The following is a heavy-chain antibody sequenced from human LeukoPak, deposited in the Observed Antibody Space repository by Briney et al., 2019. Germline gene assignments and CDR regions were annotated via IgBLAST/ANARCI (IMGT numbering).Heavy chain of an antibody. V-gene: IGHV1-24*01. Sequence: ASVKVSCKVSGYTLTELSMHWVRQAPGKGLEWMGGFDPEDGETIYAQKFQGRVTTTEDTSTDTAYMELSSLRSEDTAVYYCATPEWFNWGQGTLVTVSS. CDR2: FDPEDGET. D-gene: IGHD3-3*01. CDR1: GYTLTELS. CDR3: ATPEWFN. J-gene: IGHJ4*02.